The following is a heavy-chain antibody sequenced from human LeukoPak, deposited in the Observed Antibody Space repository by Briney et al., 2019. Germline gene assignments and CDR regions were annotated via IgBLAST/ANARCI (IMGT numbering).Heavy chain of an antibody. CDR3: ARDLITMLGVDI. V-gene: IGHV1-69*04. CDR2: IIPILGIA. CDR1: GGTFSSYA. Sequence: ASVKVSCKASGGTFSSYAISRVRQAPGQGLEWMGRIIPILGIANYAQKFQGRVTITADKSTSTAYMELSSLRSEDTAVYYCARDLITMLGVDIWGQGTMVTVSS. J-gene: IGHJ3*02. D-gene: IGHD3-22*01.